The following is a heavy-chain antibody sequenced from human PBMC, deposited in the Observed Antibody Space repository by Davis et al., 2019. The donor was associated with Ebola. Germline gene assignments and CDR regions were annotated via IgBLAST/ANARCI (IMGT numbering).Heavy chain of an antibody. CDR1: GYTFTSYD. Sequence: ASVKVSCKASGYTFTSYDIGWVRQAPGQGLEWMGWISAYNGNTNYAQNLQGRVTMATDTSTSTAYMELRSLRSDDTAVYHCARFRFGELLYLGFDYWGQGTLVTVSS. J-gene: IGHJ4*02. CDR3: ARFRFGELLYLGFDY. CDR2: ISAYNGNT. D-gene: IGHD3-10*01. V-gene: IGHV1-18*01.